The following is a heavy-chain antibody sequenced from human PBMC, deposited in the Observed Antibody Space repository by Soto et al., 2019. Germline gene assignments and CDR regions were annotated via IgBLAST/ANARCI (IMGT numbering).Heavy chain of an antibody. Sequence: ALSLTCTVSGGSITSGDHYWAWIRQHPGKGLEWIGYMFHSGSTHYNPSLKSRISISVDTSKNQFSLKPSSVTAADTAVYYCARVTDPVVTASTPFDHWGQGALVTVSS. CDR1: GGSITSGDHY. V-gene: IGHV4-31*03. CDR2: MFHSGST. D-gene: IGHD2-21*02. J-gene: IGHJ4*02. CDR3: ARVTDPVVTASTPFDH.